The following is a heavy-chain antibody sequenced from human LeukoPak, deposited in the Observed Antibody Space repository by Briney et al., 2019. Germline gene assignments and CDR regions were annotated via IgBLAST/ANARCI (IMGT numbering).Heavy chain of an antibody. D-gene: IGHD1-26*01. J-gene: IGHJ4*02. CDR2: IYYSGST. V-gene: IGHV4-39*01. CDR3: ASRNSGSYYPYYFDY. Sequence: TPSETLSLTCTVSGGSISSSSYYWGWIRQPPGKGLEWIGSIYYSGSTYYNPSLKSRVTISVDTSKNQFSLKLSSVTAADTAVYYCASRNSGSYYPYYFDYWGQGTLVTVSS. CDR1: GGSISSSSYY.